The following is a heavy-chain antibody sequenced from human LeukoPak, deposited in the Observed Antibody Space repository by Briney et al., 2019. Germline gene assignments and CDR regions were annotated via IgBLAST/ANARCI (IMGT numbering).Heavy chain of an antibody. D-gene: IGHD3-22*01. CDR2: TNPNSGGT. J-gene: IGHJ5*02. Sequence: ASVKVSCKASGYTFTGYYMHWVRQAPGQGLEWMGRTNPNSGGTNYAQKFQGRVAMTRDTSISTAYMELSRLRSDDTAVYYCTQYYYDSSGLRWFDPWGQGTLVTVSS. CDR1: GYTFTGYY. CDR3: TQYYYDSSGLRWFDP. V-gene: IGHV1-2*06.